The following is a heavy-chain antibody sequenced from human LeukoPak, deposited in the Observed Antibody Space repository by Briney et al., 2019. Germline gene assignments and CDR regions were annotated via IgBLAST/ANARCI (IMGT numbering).Heavy chain of an antibody. J-gene: IGHJ6*02. Sequence: PSETLSLTCTVSGGSISSGSYYWSWIRQPAGKGLEWIGRIYTSGSTNYNPSLKSRVTMSVDTSKNQFSLKLSSVTAADTAVYYCARDPILYRSGPHYYGMDVWGQGTTVTVSS. CDR2: IYTSGST. CDR1: GGSISSGSYY. D-gene: IGHD6-19*01. V-gene: IGHV4-61*02. CDR3: ARDPILYRSGPHYYGMDV.